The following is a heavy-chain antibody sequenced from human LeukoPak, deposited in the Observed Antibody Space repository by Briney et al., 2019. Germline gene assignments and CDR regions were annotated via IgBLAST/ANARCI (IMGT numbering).Heavy chain of an antibody. J-gene: IGHJ4*02. Sequence: GGSLRLSCAASGFTLISFAMSWVRQAPGKGLYWVGPIYTGGSTSYADSVKGRFTISRDNSKNTLYLQMHSLRAEDTALYYCARAPRVAAAGEWLDYWGQGSLVTVSS. CDR2: IYTGGST. D-gene: IGHD6-13*01. CDR1: GFTLISFA. CDR3: ARAPRVAAAGEWLDY. V-gene: IGHV3-23*01.